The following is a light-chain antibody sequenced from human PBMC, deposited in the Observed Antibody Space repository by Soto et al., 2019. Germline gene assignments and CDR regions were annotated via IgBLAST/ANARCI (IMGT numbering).Light chain of an antibody. V-gene: IGKV3-20*01. CDR2: GAS. J-gene: IGKJ1*01. Sequence: EIVLTQFPGTLSLSPGERATLSCRASQSVSSSYLAWYQQKPGQAPRLLIYGASSRATGIPDRFSGSGYGTDFTLTISRLEPEDFAVYYCQQYGSSPRTFGQGTKVDIK. CDR3: QQYGSSPRT. CDR1: QSVSSSY.